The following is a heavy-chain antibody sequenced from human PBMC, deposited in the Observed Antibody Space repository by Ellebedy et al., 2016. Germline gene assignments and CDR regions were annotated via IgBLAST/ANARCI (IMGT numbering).Heavy chain of an antibody. D-gene: IGHD1-26*01. Sequence: SETLSLTXTVSGGSITSYYWSWIRQPPGKGLEWIGCIDKSGSTTYKPSLKSRVTISVDTSKKQLSLKLSSVTAADTAVYYCAGPGATRLDAFDMWGQGTMVSVSS. V-gene: IGHV4-59*01. CDR3: AGPGATRLDAFDM. J-gene: IGHJ3*02. CDR1: GGSITSYY. CDR2: IDKSGST.